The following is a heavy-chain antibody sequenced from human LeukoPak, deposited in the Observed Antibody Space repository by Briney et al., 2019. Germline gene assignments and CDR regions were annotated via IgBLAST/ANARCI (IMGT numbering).Heavy chain of an antibody. CDR2: INHSGST. CDR3: ARANDRSYDSSGYSDY. V-gene: IGHV4-34*01. CDR1: GGSFSGYY. J-gene: IGHJ4*02. Sequence: SETLSLTCAVYGGSFSGYYWSWIRQPPGKGLEWIGEINHSGSTNYNPSLKSRVTISVDTSKNQFSLKLSSVTAADTAVYYCARANDRSYDSSGYSDYWGQGTLVTVSS. D-gene: IGHD3-22*01.